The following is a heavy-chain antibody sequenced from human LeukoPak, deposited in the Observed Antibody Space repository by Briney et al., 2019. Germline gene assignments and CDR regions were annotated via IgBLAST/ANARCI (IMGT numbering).Heavy chain of an antibody. CDR1: GGTFSSYA. D-gene: IGHD5-24*01. CDR3: ARLVDGYNSYYYYFMDV. CDR2: IIPIFGTA. J-gene: IGHJ6*03. Sequence: ASVKVSCKASGGTFSSYAISWVRQAPGQGLEWMGGIIPIFGTANYAQKFQGRVTITTDESTSTAYMELSSLRSEDTAVYYCARLVDGYNSYYYYFMDVWGKGTTVTVSS. V-gene: IGHV1-69*05.